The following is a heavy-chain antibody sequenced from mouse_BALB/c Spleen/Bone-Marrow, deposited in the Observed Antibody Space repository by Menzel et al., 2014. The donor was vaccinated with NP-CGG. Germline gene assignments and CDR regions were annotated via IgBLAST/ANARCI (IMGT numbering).Heavy chain of an antibody. CDR1: GFTFSNYY. V-gene: IGHV5-6-2*01. CDR3: ARRYDYDEGDYALDY. D-gene: IGHD2-4*01. CDR2: LNRNGGIT. Sequence: EVHLVESGGGLVKLGGSLKLSCEASGFTFSNYYMSWVRQTPEKRLELVAALNRNGGITYYPDTVKGRFTISRDNAMNILYLQMSSLKSEDTALYFCARRYDYDEGDYALDYWGQGTSVTVSS. J-gene: IGHJ4*01.